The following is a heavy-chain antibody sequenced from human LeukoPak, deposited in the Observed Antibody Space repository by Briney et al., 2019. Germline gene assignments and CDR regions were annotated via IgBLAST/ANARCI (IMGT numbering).Heavy chain of an antibody. CDR3: ARDRQGGNRISLNWFDP. D-gene: IGHD2-15*01. J-gene: IGHJ5*02. Sequence: KPGGSLRLSCAASGFTFSSYGMHWVRQAPGQGLEWMGWINPNSGGTNYAQKFQGRVTMTRDTSISTAYMELSRLRSDDTAVYYCARDRQGGNRISLNWFDPWGQGTLVTVSS. CDR2: INPNSGGT. V-gene: IGHV1-2*02. CDR1: GFTFSSYG.